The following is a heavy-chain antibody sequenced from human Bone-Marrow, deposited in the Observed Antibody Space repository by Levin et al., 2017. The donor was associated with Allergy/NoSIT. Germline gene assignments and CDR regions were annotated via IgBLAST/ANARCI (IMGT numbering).Heavy chain of an antibody. V-gene: IGHV4-59*01. CDR2: IYYSGST. CDR3: ARESQQLAHYFDY. D-gene: IGHD6-13*01. CDR1: GGSISSYY. Sequence: SETLSLTCTVSGGSISSYYWSWIRQPPGKGPEWIGYIYYSGSTNYNPSLKSRVTISVDTSKNQFSLKLSSVTAADTAVYYCARESQQLAHYFDYWGQGTLVTVSS. J-gene: IGHJ4*02.